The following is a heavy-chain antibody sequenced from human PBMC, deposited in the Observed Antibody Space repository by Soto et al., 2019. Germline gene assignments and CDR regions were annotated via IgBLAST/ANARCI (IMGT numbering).Heavy chain of an antibody. J-gene: IGHJ3*02. CDR1: GYSFTSYV. Sequence: GASVKVSCKASGYSFTSYVMHWVRQAPGQSLEWMGWISAGNGDTKYSQKFQGRLTVTRDTSATTAYMELSSLRSEETAVYYCARRVEVVPAAMYAFDIWGQGTMVTVSS. D-gene: IGHD2-2*01. CDR2: ISAGNGDT. CDR3: ARRVEVVPAAMYAFDI. V-gene: IGHV1-3*01.